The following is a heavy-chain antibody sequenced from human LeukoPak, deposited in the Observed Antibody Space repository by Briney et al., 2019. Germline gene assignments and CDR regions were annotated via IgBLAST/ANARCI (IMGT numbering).Heavy chain of an antibody. CDR1: AASISGYY. CDR2: IHYSGRT. CDR3: ARGVTATTLFDY. D-gene: IGHD2-21*02. V-gene: IGHV4-59*01. J-gene: IGHJ4*02. Sequence: SATLSLTCTVSAASISGYYWSWIRQPPGKGLEWIGCIHYSGRTNYNPSLNSRLTMSVDTSKNQFSLRLSSVTAADTAVYYCARGVTATTLFDYWGQGTLVTVSS.